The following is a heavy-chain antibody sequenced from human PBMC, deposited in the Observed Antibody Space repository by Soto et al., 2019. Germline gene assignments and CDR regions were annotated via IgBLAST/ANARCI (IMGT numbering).Heavy chain of an antibody. V-gene: IGHV1-18*04. CDR1: GYRFTTYG. D-gene: IGHD6-19*01. Sequence: QVQLVQSGADMKKPGASVKVSCRTSGYRFTTYGISWVRQAPGQGLEWMGWISTYNEKKKYIQKFQGRLTMTTEASTSTAYMELKNLRSDDTAVYYCARDKFVGSRGWDAFDSWGQGTLVTVSS. J-gene: IGHJ4*02. CDR3: ARDKFVGSRGWDAFDS. CDR2: ISTYNEKK.